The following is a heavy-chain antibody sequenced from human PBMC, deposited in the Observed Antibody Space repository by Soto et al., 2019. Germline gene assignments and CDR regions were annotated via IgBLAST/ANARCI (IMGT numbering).Heavy chain of an antibody. Sequence: EVQLVESGGGLVQPGGSLRLSCAASGFTLSDRSMHWVRQATGKGLVWVSGIDNAGTDSTYADSVKGRFTSSRDNAKNMLYLQMNSLRVEDTAVYYCARGWFGPDVWGKGTTVTVSS. CDR1: GFTLSDRS. D-gene: IGHD3-10*01. J-gene: IGHJ6*04. CDR3: ARGWFGPDV. V-gene: IGHV3-74*01. CDR2: IDNAGTDS.